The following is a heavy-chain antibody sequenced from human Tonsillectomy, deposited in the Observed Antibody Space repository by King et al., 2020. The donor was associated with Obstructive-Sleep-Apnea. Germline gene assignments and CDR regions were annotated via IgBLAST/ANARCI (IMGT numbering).Heavy chain of an antibody. CDR3: TKGSSSSWYWDYGMDV. Sequence: VQLVESGGGLVQPGTSLRLSCSASGFTFADYAMHWVRRAPGKGLEWVSSINWNSGNIVYVDSVKGRFTVSRDNARNSLFLEMNSLRPEDTAFYYCTKGSSSSWYWDYGMDVWGQGTTVTVS. CDR2: INWNSGNI. V-gene: IGHV3-9*01. CDR1: GFTFADYA. D-gene: IGHD6-13*01. J-gene: IGHJ6*02.